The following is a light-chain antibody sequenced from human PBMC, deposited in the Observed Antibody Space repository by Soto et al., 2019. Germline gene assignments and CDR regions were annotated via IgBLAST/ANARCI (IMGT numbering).Light chain of an antibody. CDR1: SSDVGGYNY. Sequence: QSALTQPASVSGSPGQSITFSCTGTSSDVGGYNYVSWYQQHPGKDPKLMIYDVSNRPSGVSNRFSGTKSGNTASLTISGLQAEDDTDYYCSSYTSSSTLPFAFGTGTKLTVL. CDR2: DVS. V-gene: IGLV2-14*01. CDR3: SSYTSSSTLPFA. J-gene: IGLJ1*01.